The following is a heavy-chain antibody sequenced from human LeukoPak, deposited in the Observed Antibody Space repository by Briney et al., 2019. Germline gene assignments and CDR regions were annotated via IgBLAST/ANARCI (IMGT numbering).Heavy chain of an antibody. CDR1: GGSISSYY. V-gene: IGHV4-59*01. Sequence: SETLSLTCTVSGGSISSYYWSWIRQPPGKGLEWIGYIYYSGSTNYNPSLKSRVTISVDTSKNQFSLKLSSVTAADTAVYYCARGHWNDWDAFDIWGQGTMVTVSS. CDR3: ARGHWNDWDAFDI. CDR2: IYYSGST. D-gene: IGHD1-1*01. J-gene: IGHJ3*02.